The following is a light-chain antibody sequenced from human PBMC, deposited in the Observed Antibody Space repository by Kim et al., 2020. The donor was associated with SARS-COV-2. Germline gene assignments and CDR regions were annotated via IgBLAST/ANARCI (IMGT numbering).Light chain of an antibody. CDR3: QSYDSSLSGYV. V-gene: IGLV1-40*01. J-gene: IGLJ1*01. CDR1: SSNIGAGYD. Sequence: RVTISCTGSSSNIGAGYDVHWYQQLPGKAPKLLIYGNTNRPSGVPDRFSGSKSGTSASLAITGLQAEDEADYYCQSYDSSLSGYVFGTGTKVTVL. CDR2: GNT.